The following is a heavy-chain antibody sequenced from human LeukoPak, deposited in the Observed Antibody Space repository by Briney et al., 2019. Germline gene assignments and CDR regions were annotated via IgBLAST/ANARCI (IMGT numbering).Heavy chain of an antibody. CDR2: ISGSGGST. D-gene: IGHD2-15*01. CDR3: ARGGTRGFDY. J-gene: IGHJ4*02. Sequence: GGSLRLSCAASGFTFSSYGMSWVRQAPGKGLEWVSAISGSGGSTYHADSVKGRFTISRDNSKNTLYLQVNSLRAEDTAVYYCARGGTRGFDYWGQGTLVTVSS. V-gene: IGHV3-23*01. CDR1: GFTFSSYG.